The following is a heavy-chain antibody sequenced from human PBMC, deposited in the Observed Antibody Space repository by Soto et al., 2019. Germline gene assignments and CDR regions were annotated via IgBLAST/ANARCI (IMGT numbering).Heavy chain of an antibody. Sequence: QVQLVQSGAEVKKPGASVKVSCKASGYTFTSYGISWVRQAPGQGLEWMGWISAYNGNTNYAQKLQGRVTITTDTSTSTAYMELRSLRSDDTAVYYCARGPWELGYCSSTSCYPGGYYYYYMDVWGKGTTVTVSS. CDR1: GYTFTSYG. D-gene: IGHD2-2*01. CDR2: ISAYNGNT. V-gene: IGHV1-18*01. J-gene: IGHJ6*03. CDR3: ARGPWELGYCSSTSCYPGGYYYYYMDV.